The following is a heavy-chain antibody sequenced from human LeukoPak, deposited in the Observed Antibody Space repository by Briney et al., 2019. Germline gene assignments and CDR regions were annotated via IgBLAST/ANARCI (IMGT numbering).Heavy chain of an antibody. D-gene: IGHD3-22*01. CDR1: GGTFSSYA. V-gene: IGHV1-69*05. Sequence: SVKVSCKASGGTFSSYAISWVRQAPGQGLEWMGGIIPIFGTANYAQKFQGRVTITTDESTSTAYMELSSLRSEDTAVYYCARARLLLRAFDIWGQGTMVTVSS. J-gene: IGHJ3*02. CDR3: ARARLLLRAFDI. CDR2: IIPIFGTA.